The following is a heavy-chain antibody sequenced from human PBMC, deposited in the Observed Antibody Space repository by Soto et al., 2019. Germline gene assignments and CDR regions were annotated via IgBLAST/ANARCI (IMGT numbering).Heavy chain of an antibody. V-gene: IGHV3-74*01. J-gene: IGHJ4*02. Sequence: PGGSLRLSCAASGFTVSTKYMSWVRQAPGKGLVWVSRINSDGSSTSYADSVKGRFTISRDNAKNTLYLQMNSLRAEDTAVYYCARDPSSSSGAQSVDYWGQGTLVTVSS. CDR2: INSDGSST. CDR3: ARDPSSSSGAQSVDY. D-gene: IGHD6-13*01. CDR1: GFTVSTKY.